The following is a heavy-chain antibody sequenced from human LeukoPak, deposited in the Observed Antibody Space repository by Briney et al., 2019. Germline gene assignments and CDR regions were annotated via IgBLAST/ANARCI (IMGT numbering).Heavy chain of an antibody. V-gene: IGHV3-7*01. CDR1: GFTFSSYW. J-gene: IGHJ4*02. CDR2: IKQDGSEK. Sequence: GGSLRLSCAASGFTFSSYWMSWVRQAPGKGLEWVANIKQDGSEKYYVDSVKGRFTISRDNAKNSLYLQMNSLRAEDTAVYYCARARVVRKLRYFDWRSRGGYFDYWGQGTLVTVSS. D-gene: IGHD3-9*01. CDR3: ARARVVRKLRYFDWRSRGGYFDY.